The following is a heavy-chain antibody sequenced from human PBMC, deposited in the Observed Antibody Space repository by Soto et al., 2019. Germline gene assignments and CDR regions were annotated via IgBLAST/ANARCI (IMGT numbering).Heavy chain of an antibody. V-gene: IGHV4-61*01. Sequence: PEETLSLTCTVSGGSVSSGSYYWSWIRQPPGKGLEWIGYIYYSGSTNYNPSLKSRVTISVDTSKNQFSLKLSSVTAADTAVYYCARGYSYGYPLYYYYGMDVWGQGTTVTVSS. CDR1: GGSVSSGSYY. CDR2: IYYSGST. J-gene: IGHJ6*02. D-gene: IGHD5-18*01. CDR3: ARGYSYGYPLYYYYGMDV.